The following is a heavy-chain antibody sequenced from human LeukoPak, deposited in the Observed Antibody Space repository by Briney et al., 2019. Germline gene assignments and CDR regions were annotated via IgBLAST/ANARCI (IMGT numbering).Heavy chain of an antibody. CDR2: IYYSGNT. J-gene: IGHJ6*02. D-gene: IGHD3-22*01. Sequence: SETLSLTCTVSGGSISSYYWSWIRQPPGKGLEWIGYIYYSGNTNYNPSLKSRVTISVDTSKNQFSLKLSSVTAADTAVYYCAGSSGYTFGSYYYYYGMDVWGQGTTVTVSS. CDR1: GGSISSYY. V-gene: IGHV4-59*01. CDR3: AGSSGYTFGSYYYYYGMDV.